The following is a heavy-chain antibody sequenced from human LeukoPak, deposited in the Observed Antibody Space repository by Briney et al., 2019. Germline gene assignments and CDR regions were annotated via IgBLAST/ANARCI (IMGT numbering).Heavy chain of an antibody. D-gene: IGHD3-22*01. J-gene: IGHJ4*02. Sequence: SETLSLTCAVYGGSFSGYYWSWIRQPPGKGLEWIGEINHSGNTNYNPSLKSRVTISVDTSKNQFPLKLSSVTAADTAVYYCARGYYYDSSAYFDYWGQGTLVTVSS. CDR1: GGSFSGYY. V-gene: IGHV4-34*01. CDR3: ARGYYYDSSAYFDY. CDR2: INHSGNT.